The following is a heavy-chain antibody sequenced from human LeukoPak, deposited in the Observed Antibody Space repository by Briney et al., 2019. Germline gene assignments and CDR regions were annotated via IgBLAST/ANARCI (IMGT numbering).Heavy chain of an antibody. CDR2: ISDSGGST. V-gene: IGHV3-23*01. Sequence: PGGSLRLSCVASGFTFSTYAMTWVRQAPGKGLEWVSDISDSGGSTYYADSVKGRFTISRDNANNTVYLQMNSLSAEDTAVYFCAKGSHYCTSTSCYPTRPLFDYWGQGTLVTVSS. D-gene: IGHD2-2*01. J-gene: IGHJ4*02. CDR3: AKGSHYCTSTSCYPTRPLFDY. CDR1: GFTFSTYA.